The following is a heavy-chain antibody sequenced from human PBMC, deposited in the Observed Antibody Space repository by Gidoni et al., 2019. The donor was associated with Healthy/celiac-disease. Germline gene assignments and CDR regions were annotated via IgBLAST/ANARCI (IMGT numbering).Heavy chain of an antibody. Sequence: EVQLVESGGGLVKPGGSLRLSCAASGFTFSSYSMNWVRQAPGKGLDWVSSISSSSSYIYYADSVKGRFTISRDNAKNSLYLQMNSLRAEDTAVYYCARAPYDFWSGYSPANWFDPWGQGTLVTVSS. D-gene: IGHD3-3*01. CDR1: GFTFSSYS. V-gene: IGHV3-21*01. CDR3: ARAPYDFWSGYSPANWFDP. J-gene: IGHJ5*02. CDR2: ISSSSSYI.